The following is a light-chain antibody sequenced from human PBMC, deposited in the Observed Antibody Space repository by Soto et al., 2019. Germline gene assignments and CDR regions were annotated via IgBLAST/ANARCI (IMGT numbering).Light chain of an antibody. CDR1: VLAEKY. CDR2: KDS. Sequence: SYELTQPSSVSVSPGQTATITSSGDVLAEKYVRWFQQKPGQAPVLVIYKDSERPSGIPERFSGSSSGTTVTLTISGAQVEDEADYYCYSAADNNLRVFGGGTKVTVL. CDR3: YSAADNNLRV. V-gene: IGLV3-27*01. J-gene: IGLJ2*01.